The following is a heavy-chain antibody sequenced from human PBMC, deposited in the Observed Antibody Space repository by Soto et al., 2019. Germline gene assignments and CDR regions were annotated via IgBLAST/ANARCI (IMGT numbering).Heavy chain of an antibody. CDR2: ISSSGSTI. CDR1: GFTFSSYE. CDR3: ARGTTLGYTSAIIRDFGY. J-gene: IGHJ4*02. D-gene: IGHD6-19*01. V-gene: IGHV3-48*03. Sequence: PGGSLRLSCAASGFTFSSYEMNWVRQAPGKGLEWVSYISSSGSTIYYADSVKGRFTISRDNAKNSLYLQMNSLRAEDTAVYYCARGTTLGYTSAIIRDFGYWGQGSLVTVSS.